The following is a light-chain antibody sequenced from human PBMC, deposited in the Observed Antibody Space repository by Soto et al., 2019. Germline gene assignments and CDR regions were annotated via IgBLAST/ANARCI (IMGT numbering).Light chain of an antibody. J-gene: IGLJ2*01. CDR1: SSDVGSYKY. V-gene: IGLV2-14*01. CDR2: EVS. CDR3: SSYATNRDVL. Sequence: QAASVSGSPGQSITISCTGTSSDVGSYKYVSWYQQHPGKAPKLIIYEVSDRPSGVSNRFSGSKSGNTASLTISGLQAEDEADYYCSSYATNRDVLFGGGTKVTVL.